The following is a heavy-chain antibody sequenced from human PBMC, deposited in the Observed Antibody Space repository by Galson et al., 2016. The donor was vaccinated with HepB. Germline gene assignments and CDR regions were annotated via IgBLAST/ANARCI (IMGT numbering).Heavy chain of an antibody. CDR2: ISFDGSNK. D-gene: IGHD6-13*01. V-gene: IGHV3-30-3*01. CDR1: GFTFSSDW. CDR3: ARGREKGIAAAIDS. Sequence: SLRLSCAVSGFTFSSDWMDWVRQAPGKGLEWVSVISFDGSNKYYTDSVKGRFTIARDDSKDTLYLQLNSLGTEDTAIYYCARGREKGIAAAIDSWGQGTLVTVSS. J-gene: IGHJ4*02.